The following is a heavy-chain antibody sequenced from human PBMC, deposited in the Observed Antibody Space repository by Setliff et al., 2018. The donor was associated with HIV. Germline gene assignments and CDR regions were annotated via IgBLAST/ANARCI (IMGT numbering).Heavy chain of an antibody. J-gene: IGHJ4*02. CDR2: TTSNGRTT. CDR1: GFTFSAYA. CDR3: ARVDGYNALGY. V-gene: IGHV3-23*01. Sequence: GESLKISCAASGFTFSAYAMTWVRQAPGKGLEWVSATTSNGRTTDYAESVRGRFILSRDNSKNTLYLQMNSLRAEDTAVYYCARVDGYNALGYWGQGTLVTVSS. D-gene: IGHD5-12*01.